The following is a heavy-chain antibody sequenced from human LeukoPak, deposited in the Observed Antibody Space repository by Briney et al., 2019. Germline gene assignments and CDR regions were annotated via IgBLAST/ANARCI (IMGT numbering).Heavy chain of an antibody. CDR3: ARPVTTDRGAFDI. CDR2: IYHSGST. V-gene: IGHV4-4*02. J-gene: IGHJ3*02. CDR1: GGSISSSNW. Sequence: SETLSLTCAVSGGSISSSNWWSWVRQPPGKGLEWIGEIYHSGSTNYNPSLKSRVTISVDKSKNQFSLKLSSVTAADTAVYYCARPVTTDRGAFDIWGQGTMVTVSS. D-gene: IGHD4-17*01.